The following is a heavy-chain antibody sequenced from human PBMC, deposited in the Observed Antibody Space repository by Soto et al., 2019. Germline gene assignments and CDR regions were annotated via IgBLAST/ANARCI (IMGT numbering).Heavy chain of an antibody. J-gene: IGHJ4*02. Sequence: EVQLLESGGGLVQPGGSLRLSCAASGFTFSSYAMSWVRQAPGKGLEWVSAISGSGGSTYYADSVKGRFTISRDNTKNTLYLQMNGLRAEDTAVYYCAKGRHGLGGYYDSSGYPEAYWGQGTLVTVSS. V-gene: IGHV3-23*01. D-gene: IGHD3-22*01. CDR2: ISGSGGST. CDR3: AKGRHGLGGYYDSSGYPEAY. CDR1: GFTFSSYA.